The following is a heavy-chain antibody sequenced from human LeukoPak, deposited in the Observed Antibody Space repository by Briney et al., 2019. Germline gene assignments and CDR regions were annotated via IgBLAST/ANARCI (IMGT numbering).Heavy chain of an antibody. CDR3: AKDPDRLGYCSGGSCPEFDY. V-gene: IGHV3-30-3*02. J-gene: IGHJ4*02. CDR2: ISYDGSNK. Sequence: PGGSLRLSCATSGFTFSSYAMHWVRQAPGKGLEWVAVISYDGSNKYYADSVKGRFTISRDNSKNTLYLQMNSLRAEDTAVYYCAKDPDRLGYCSGGSCPEFDYWGQGTLVTVSS. CDR1: GFTFSSYA. D-gene: IGHD2-15*01.